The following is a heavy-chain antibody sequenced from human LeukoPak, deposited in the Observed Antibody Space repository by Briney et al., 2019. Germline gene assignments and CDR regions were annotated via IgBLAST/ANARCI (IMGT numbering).Heavy chain of an antibody. CDR3: AREGRYSNYFDY. CDR2: IYYTGIT. V-gene: IGHV4-61*08. CDR1: GDSISSSDYY. J-gene: IGHJ4*02. Sequence: SETLSLTCSVSGDSISSSDYYWSWIRQPPGKGLEWIGYIYYTGITNYNPSLKSRVTISVDTSKNQFSLKLRSVTAADTAVYYCAREGRYSNYFDYWGQGTLVTVSS. D-gene: IGHD4-11*01.